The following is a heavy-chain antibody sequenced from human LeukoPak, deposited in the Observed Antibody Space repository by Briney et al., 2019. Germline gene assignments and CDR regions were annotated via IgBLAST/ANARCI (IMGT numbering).Heavy chain of an antibody. D-gene: IGHD6-19*01. Sequence: SETLSLTCTVSGGSISSYYWGWIRQPPGKGLEWIGYIYYSGSTNYNPSLKSRVTISVDTSKNQFSLKLSSVTAADTAVYYCARLDSSGWFLDYGMDVWGQGTTVTVSS. J-gene: IGHJ6*02. CDR2: IYYSGST. CDR3: ARLDSSGWFLDYGMDV. V-gene: IGHV4-59*08. CDR1: GGSISSYY.